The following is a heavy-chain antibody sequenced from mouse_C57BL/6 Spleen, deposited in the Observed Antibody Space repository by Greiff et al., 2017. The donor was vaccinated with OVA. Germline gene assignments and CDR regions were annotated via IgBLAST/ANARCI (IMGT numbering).Heavy chain of an antibody. CDR1: GYTFTSYW. Sequence: QVQLQQPGAELVKPGASVKLSCKASGYTFTSYWMQWVKQRPGQGLEWIGEIDPSDSYTNYNQKFKGKATLTVDTSSSTAYMQLSSLTSEDSAVYYCARGNDYERSVDYWGQGTTLTVSS. D-gene: IGHD2-4*01. CDR2: IDPSDSYT. V-gene: IGHV1-50*01. CDR3: ARGNDYERSVDY. J-gene: IGHJ2*01.